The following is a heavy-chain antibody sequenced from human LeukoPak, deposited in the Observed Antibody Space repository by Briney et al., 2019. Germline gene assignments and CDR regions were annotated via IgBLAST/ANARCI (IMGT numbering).Heavy chain of an antibody. J-gene: IGHJ4*02. Sequence: SETLSLTCAVSRGSIINYYWTCVRQSAGQGLEWIGRISDSGTTDYNPSLRSRVVMSVDTSKNQFSLTLMSVTAADTAVYYCAGRTGHNLLDHWGQGIQVTVSS. CDR3: AGRTGHNLLDH. CDR1: RGSIINYY. V-gene: IGHV4-4*07. CDR2: ISDSGTT. D-gene: IGHD1-14*01.